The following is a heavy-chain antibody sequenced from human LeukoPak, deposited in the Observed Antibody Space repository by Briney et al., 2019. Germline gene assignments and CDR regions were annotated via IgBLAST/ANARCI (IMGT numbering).Heavy chain of an antibody. Sequence: TGGSLRLSCAASGFTFSSYEMNWVRQAPGKGLEWVGFIRRKANGGTTEYAASVKGRFTISRDDSKSIAYLQMNSLKTEDTAVYYCTRPYSSGWYRLDYWGQGTLVTVSS. J-gene: IGHJ4*02. D-gene: IGHD6-19*01. V-gene: IGHV3-49*04. CDR1: GFTFSSYE. CDR2: IRRKANGGTT. CDR3: TRPYSSGWYRLDY.